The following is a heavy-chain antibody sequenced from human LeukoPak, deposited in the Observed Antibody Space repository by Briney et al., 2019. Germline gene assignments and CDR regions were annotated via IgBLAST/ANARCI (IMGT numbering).Heavy chain of an antibody. V-gene: IGHV4-4*07. CDR3: ARDERTMGVVDY. Sequence: SETLSLTCTVSGGSISSYYRSWIRQPAGKGLEWIGRIYIRGSTNYNPSLKSRVTMSLDTSKNQFSLKLRSVTAADTAVYYCARDERTMGVVDYWGQGILVTVSS. D-gene: IGHD3-10*01. J-gene: IGHJ4*02. CDR1: GGSISSYY. CDR2: IYIRGST.